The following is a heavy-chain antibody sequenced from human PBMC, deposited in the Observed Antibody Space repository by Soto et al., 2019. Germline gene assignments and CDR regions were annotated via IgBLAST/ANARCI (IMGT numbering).Heavy chain of an antibody. J-gene: IGHJ1*01. D-gene: IGHD2-8*01. CDR3: VRGYCTTTPCSGDFQH. V-gene: IGHV1-46*01. Sequence: ASVKVSCKASGYKFTTYFIHWVRQAPGQGLEWMGMIHPSGDTGYGQKFRGRVTTTIDTSTTTAYMELRNLTSEDTAIYFSVRGYCTTTPCSGDFQHWGQGTLVTVSS. CDR1: GYKFTTYF. CDR2: IHPSGDT.